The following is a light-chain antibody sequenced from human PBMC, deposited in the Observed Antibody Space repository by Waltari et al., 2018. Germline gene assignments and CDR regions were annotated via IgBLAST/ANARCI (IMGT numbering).Light chain of an antibody. CDR3: AAWDDSLNSCV. CDR2: TNN. V-gene: IGLV1-44*01. J-gene: IGLJ1*01. CDR1: YSNIGRYA. Sequence: QSVLTQPPSASGTPGQRVTIPCSGSYSNIGRYAVSWYQHLPGTAPKLVMYTNNERPSGVPDRFSGSKSGTSASLAISGLQSEDEADYYCAAWDDSLNSCVFGAGTKVTVL.